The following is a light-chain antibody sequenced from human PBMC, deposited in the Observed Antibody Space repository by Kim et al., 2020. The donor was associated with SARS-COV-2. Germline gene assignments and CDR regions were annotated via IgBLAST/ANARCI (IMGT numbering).Light chain of an antibody. CDR1: SSNIGTNA. Sequence: QSVLTQPPSASGTPGQRVTISCSGGSSNIGTNAVSWYQQLPGTAPKLLIYSNNQRPSGVPDRFSGSKSGTSASLAISGLQSEDEADYFCAAWDDSLKGWVFGGGTQLTVL. J-gene: IGLJ3*02. CDR3: AAWDDSLKGWV. V-gene: IGLV1-44*01. CDR2: SNN.